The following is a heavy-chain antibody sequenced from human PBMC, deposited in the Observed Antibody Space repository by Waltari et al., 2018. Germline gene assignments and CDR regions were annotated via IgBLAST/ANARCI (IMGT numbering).Heavy chain of an antibody. Sequence: QVQLQQWGAGLLKPSETLSLTCAVYGGSFRGSYWSWIRQPPGKGLEWIGEINHSGSTNYNPSLKSRVTISVDTSKNQFSLKLSSVTAADTAVYYCARGVSTGTSDYWGQGTLVTVSS. V-gene: IGHV4-34*01. CDR3: ARGVSTGTSDY. CDR2: INHSGST. D-gene: IGHD4-17*01. CDR1: GGSFRGSY. J-gene: IGHJ4*02.